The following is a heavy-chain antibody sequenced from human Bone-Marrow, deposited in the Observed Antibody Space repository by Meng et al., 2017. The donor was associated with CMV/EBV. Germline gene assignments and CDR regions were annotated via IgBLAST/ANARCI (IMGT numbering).Heavy chain of an antibody. J-gene: IGHJ3*02. CDR2: IGTAGDT. Sequence: GESLKISCAASGFTFSSYDMHWVRQATGKGLEWVSAIGTAGDTYYPGSVKGRFTISRENAKNSLYLQMNSLRAGDTAVYYCARGYYDSSGYYGLDVFDIWGQGTMVTVSS. D-gene: IGHD3-22*01. CDR3: ARGYYDSSGYYGLDVFDI. V-gene: IGHV3-13*01. CDR1: GFTFSSYD.